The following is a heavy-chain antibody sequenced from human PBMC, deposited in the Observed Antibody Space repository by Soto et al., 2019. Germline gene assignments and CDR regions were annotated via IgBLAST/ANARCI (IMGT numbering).Heavy chain of an antibody. D-gene: IGHD6-19*01. CDR2: IRSKANSYAT. V-gene: IGHV3-73*01. CDR3: TSSGWYWGYYYYYMDV. CDR1: GFTFSGSA. J-gene: IGHJ6*03. Sequence: ESGGGLVQPEGSLKLSCAASGFTFSGSAMHWVRQASGKGLEWVGRIRSKANSYATAYAASVKGRFTISRDDSKNTAYLQMNSLKTEDTAVYYCTSSGWYWGYYYYYMDVWGKGTTVTVSS.